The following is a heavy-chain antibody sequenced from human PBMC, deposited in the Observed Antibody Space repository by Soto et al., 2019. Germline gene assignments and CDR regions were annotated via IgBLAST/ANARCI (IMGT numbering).Heavy chain of an antibody. CDR1: GYTFTSYA. Sequence: ASVKVSCKASGYTFTSYAISWVRQAPGQGLEWMGWISAYNGNTNYAQKLQGRVTMTTDTSTSTASMELRSLRSDDTAAYYCASGIVATNNFDYWGQGTLVTVSS. CDR3: ASGIVATNNFDY. CDR2: ISAYNGNT. V-gene: IGHV1-18*01. D-gene: IGHD5-12*01. J-gene: IGHJ4*02.